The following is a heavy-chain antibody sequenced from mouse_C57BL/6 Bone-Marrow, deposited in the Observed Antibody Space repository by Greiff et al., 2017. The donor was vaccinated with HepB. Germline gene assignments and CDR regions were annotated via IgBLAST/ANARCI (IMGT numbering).Heavy chain of an antibody. V-gene: IGHV1-64*01. Sequence: QVQLQQPGAELVKPGASVKLSCKASGYTFTSYWMHWVKQRPGQGLEWIGMIHPNSGSTNYNEKFKSKATLTVDKSSSTAYMQLSSLTSEDSAVYYCARPKPLYSSAMDYWGQGTSVTVSS. CDR1: GYTFTSYW. D-gene: IGHD1-3*01. CDR3: ARPKPLYSSAMDY. CDR2: IHPNSGST. J-gene: IGHJ4*01.